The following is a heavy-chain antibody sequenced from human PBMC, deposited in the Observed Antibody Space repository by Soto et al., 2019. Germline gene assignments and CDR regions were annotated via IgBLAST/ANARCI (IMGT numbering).Heavy chain of an antibody. V-gene: IGHV4-34*01. Sequence: SETLSLTCAVYGGSFSGYYWSWIRQPPGKGLEWIGEINHSGSTNYNPSLKSRVTISVDTSKNQFSLKLSSVTAADTAVYYCARGEYCTNGVCYTGMDYWGQGTLVTVSP. CDR1: GGSFSGYY. D-gene: IGHD2-8*01. CDR3: ARGEYCTNGVCYTGMDY. J-gene: IGHJ4*02. CDR2: INHSGST.